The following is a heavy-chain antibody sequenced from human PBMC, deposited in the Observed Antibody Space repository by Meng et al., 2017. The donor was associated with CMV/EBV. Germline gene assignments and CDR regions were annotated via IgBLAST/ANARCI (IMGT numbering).Heavy chain of an antibody. D-gene: IGHD3-3*01. CDR3: ARDGLRFLDGMDV. CDR2: ICSGGST. V-gene: IGHV3-53*01. J-gene: IGHJ6*02. CDR1: GFTFSDYY. Sequence: GESLKISCAASGFTFSDYYMSWIRQAPGKGLEWVSVICSGGSTYYADSVKGRFTISRDNSKNTLYLQMNSLRAEDTAVYYCARDGLRFLDGMDVWGQGTTVTVSS.